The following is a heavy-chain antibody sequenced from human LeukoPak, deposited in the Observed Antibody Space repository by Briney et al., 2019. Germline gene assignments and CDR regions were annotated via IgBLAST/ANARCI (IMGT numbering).Heavy chain of an antibody. CDR2: ISLVSGHI. CDR1: GFTFSSYN. Sequence: GGSLRLSCAASGFTFSSYNMNWVRQAPGKRLEWVSSISLVSGHIYYAESVKGRFTISRDNAKNSLYLQMNSLRVEDTAVYYCARGIGSWSYWGQGTLVTVSS. V-gene: IGHV3-21*01. D-gene: IGHD6-13*01. CDR3: ARGIGSWSY. J-gene: IGHJ4*02.